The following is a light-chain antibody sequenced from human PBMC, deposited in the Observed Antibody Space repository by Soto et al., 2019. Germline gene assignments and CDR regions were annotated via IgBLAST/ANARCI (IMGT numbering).Light chain of an antibody. CDR1: QSVSSNY. J-gene: IGKJ1*01. V-gene: IGKV3-20*01. CDR2: GAS. CDR3: HQYGSSGT. Sequence: EIVLTQSPGTLSLSPGERATLSCRASQSVSSNYLAWYQQKPGQAPRLLIYGASSRATGIPDRFSGSGSGTEFTLTISRLEPEDFAVYYCHQYGSSGTFGQGTKVEIK.